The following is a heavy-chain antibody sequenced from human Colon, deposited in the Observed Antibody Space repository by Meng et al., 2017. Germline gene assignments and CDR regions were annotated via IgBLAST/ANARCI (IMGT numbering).Heavy chain of an antibody. Sequence: GGSLRLSCAASGFTFNNYAMNWVRQAPGKGLEWVSSTTGSGGGGGTYHADSVKGRFTIARDDYKSTVYLQMNSLRVEDTAVYYCAKASLGHCTGARFLTFDNWGQGTLVTVSS. V-gene: IGHV3-23*01. J-gene: IGHJ4*02. CDR1: GFTFNNYA. D-gene: IGHD2-8*02. CDR2: TTGSGGGGGT. CDR3: AKASLGHCTGARFLTFDN.